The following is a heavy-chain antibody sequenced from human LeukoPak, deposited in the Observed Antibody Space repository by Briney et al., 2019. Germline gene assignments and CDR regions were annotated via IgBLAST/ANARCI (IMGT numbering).Heavy chain of an antibody. CDR2: ISGSGGST. Sequence: TGGSLILSCAASGFTFSSYAMSWVRQAPGKGLEWVSAISGSGGSTYYADSVKGRFTISRDNSKNTLYLQMNSLRAEDTAVYYCAKDRLYDILTGYRDYWGQGTLVTVSS. CDR3: AKDRLYDILTGYRDY. V-gene: IGHV3-23*01. CDR1: GFTFSSYA. D-gene: IGHD3-9*01. J-gene: IGHJ4*02.